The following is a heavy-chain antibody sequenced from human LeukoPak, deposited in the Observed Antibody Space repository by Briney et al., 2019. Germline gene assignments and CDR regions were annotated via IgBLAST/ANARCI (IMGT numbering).Heavy chain of an antibody. V-gene: IGHV3-7*03. D-gene: IGHD2-15*01. CDR3: ARARYCSGGSCYYFDY. J-gene: IGHJ4*02. Sequence: PGGSLRLSCAASGFTFSSYWMSWVRQAPGKGLEWVANIKQDGSEKYYVDSVKGRFTISRDNAKNSLYLQMNSLRAEDTAVYYCARARYCSGGSCYYFDYWGQGTLVTVSS. CDR1: GFTFSSYW. CDR2: IKQDGSEK.